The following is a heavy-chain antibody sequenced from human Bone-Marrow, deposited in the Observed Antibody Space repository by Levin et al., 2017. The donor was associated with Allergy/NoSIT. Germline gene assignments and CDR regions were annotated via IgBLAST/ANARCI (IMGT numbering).Heavy chain of an antibody. CDR1: GFTFTNAW. J-gene: IGHJ3*02. V-gene: IGHV3-15*01. CDR3: TTQARRYDRSSNYAFDI. CDR2: IKSRTDGGTS. Sequence: GESLKISCAASGFTFTNAWMHWVRQAPGKGLEWVGRIKSRTDGGTSDYATPVQCRFSFSRDDSKKSLVLQMNSLNGEDTAIYYCTTQARRYDRSSNYAFDIWGQGTMVTVSS. D-gene: IGHD3-16*01.